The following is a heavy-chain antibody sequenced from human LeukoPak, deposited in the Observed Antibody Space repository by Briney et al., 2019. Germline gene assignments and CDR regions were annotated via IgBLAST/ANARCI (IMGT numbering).Heavy chain of an antibody. CDR1: GFTFTSSA. CDR3: AADHRGFGTGYLYHVFDD. V-gene: IGHV1-58*01. Sequence: LWASVKVSCNVSGFTFTSSAEQWVRQARGQRHERKGWIVVGSGNTNYAQKFQERVNITSDMSTSTAYMELSSLSYEDTAGYYCAADHRGFGTGYLYHVFDDWGQGTLVTVSS. J-gene: IGHJ4*02. CDR2: IVVGSGNT. D-gene: IGHD1-1*01.